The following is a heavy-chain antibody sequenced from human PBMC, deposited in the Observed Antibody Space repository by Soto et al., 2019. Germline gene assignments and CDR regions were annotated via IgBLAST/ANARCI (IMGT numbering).Heavy chain of an antibody. CDR3: ARDLGYGLVDY. Sequence: EVQLVESGGGLVQPGGSLRLSCAASGFTFSSYSMNWVRQAPGKGLEWVSHIGSSGSTIYYADSVKGRFTISRDSAKNSGYLQLNSLRDEDTAVYYRARDLGYGLVDYWGQGTLVTVSS. CDR1: GFTFSSYS. D-gene: IGHD5-18*01. V-gene: IGHV3-48*02. J-gene: IGHJ4*02. CDR2: IGSSGSTI.